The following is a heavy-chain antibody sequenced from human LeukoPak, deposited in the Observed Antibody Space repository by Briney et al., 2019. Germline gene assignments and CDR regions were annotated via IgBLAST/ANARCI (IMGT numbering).Heavy chain of an antibody. D-gene: IGHD6-13*01. CDR3: ARGGRVGPSSSRH. CDR1: GGSFSGYY. J-gene: IGHJ4*02. V-gene: IGHV4-34*01. CDR2: INHSGST. Sequence: SSETPSLTCAVYGGSFSGYYWSWIRQPPGKGLEWIGEINHSGSTNYNPSLKSRVTISVDTSKNQFSLKLSSVTPADTAVYYCARGGRVGPSSSRHWGQGTLVTVSS.